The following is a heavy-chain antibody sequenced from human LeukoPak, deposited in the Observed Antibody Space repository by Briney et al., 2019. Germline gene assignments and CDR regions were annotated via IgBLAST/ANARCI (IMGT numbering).Heavy chain of an antibody. J-gene: IGHJ4*02. CDR1: GGSVSNYY. CDR2: IHSNGRT. CDR3: ARHRQVGDSGFDS. Sequence: SETLSLTCSVSGGSVSNYYWSWVRQSPGTGLEWIGFIHSNGRTNYNPSLKSRVTISLDTSMNQFSLRLSSVIAADTAMYYCARHRQVGDSGFDSWGQGALVTVSS. V-gene: IGHV4-59*08. D-gene: IGHD1-26*01.